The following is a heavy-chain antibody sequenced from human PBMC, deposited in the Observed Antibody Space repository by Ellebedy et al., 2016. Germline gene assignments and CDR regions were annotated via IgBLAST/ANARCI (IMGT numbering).Heavy chain of an antibody. CDR3: ARHGGQAIRWGRNIWFDP. CDR1: GGSVIHTDYY. J-gene: IGHJ5*02. D-gene: IGHD2/OR15-2a*01. CDR2: VFYSGTS. V-gene: IGHV4-39*01. Sequence: SETLSLXXVVSGGSVIHTDYYWGWILQPPGKGLEWIGSVFYSGTSYTNPSLNSRVTISVDTSKNQFSLTLTSVTAADTAVHYCARHGGQAIRWGRNIWFDPWGRGTLVTVSS.